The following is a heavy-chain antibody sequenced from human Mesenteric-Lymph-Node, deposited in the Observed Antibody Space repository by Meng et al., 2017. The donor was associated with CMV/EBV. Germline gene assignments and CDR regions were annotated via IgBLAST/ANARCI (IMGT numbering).Heavy chain of an antibody. D-gene: IGHD3-3*01. Sequence: ASVKVSCKASGYTFTGYDINWVRQATGQGLEWMGWMNPNSGNTGYAQKFQGRVTMTRNTSISTAYMELSSLRSEDTAVYYCARGPIPGVARYGTVWGQGTTVTVSS. V-gene: IGHV1-8*01. J-gene: IGHJ6*02. CDR3: ARGPIPGVARYGTV. CDR1: GYTFTGYD. CDR2: MNPNSGNT.